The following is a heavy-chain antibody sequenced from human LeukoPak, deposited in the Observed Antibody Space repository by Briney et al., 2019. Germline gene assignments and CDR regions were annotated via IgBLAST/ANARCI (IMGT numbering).Heavy chain of an antibody. CDR1: GYSISSGYY. CDR2: IYHSGST. V-gene: IGHV4-38-2*02. Sequence: SETLSLTCAVSGYSISSGYYWCLLRQPPGKVLEWIGSIYHSGSTYYNPSLKSLVTISVDTSKNQFSLKLSSVTAADTAVYYCARDPSEYCSGGSCYFLRASAFDIWGQGTMVTVSS. CDR3: ARDPSEYCSGGSCYFLRASAFDI. J-gene: IGHJ3*02. D-gene: IGHD2-15*01.